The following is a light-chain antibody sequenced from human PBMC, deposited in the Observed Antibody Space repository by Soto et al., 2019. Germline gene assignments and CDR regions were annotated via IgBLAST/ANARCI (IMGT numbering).Light chain of an antibody. J-gene: IGLJ1*01. Sequence: QSALAQPASVSGSPGQSITISCTGTSSDVGSYNLVSWYQQLPGQAPKLLIYEGGKRPSGVSNRFSDSNSGNTASLTISGLQAEEEADYYCSSYTGTTTYVFGTGTKGTVL. CDR2: EGG. CDR1: SSDVGSYNL. V-gene: IGLV2-23*01. CDR3: SSYTGTTTYV.